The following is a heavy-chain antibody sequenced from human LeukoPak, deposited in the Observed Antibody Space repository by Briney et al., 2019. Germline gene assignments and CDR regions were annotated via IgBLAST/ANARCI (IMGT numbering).Heavy chain of an antibody. V-gene: IGHV4-59*08. Sequence: SETLSLTCNVSGVSISSYYWSWIRQSPEKGLEWIGYINYSGSTNYNPSLKSRVTISGDTSKNRFSLKLISVTAADSAVYYCARHSTVTYGLDVWGQGTTVSVSS. D-gene: IGHD4-17*01. CDR1: GVSISSYY. J-gene: IGHJ6*02. CDR3: ARHSTVTYGLDV. CDR2: INYSGST.